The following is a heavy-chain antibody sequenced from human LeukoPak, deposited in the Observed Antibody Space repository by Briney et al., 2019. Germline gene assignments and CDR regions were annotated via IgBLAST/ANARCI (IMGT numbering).Heavy chain of an antibody. V-gene: IGHV3-30*02. D-gene: IGHD6-6*01. J-gene: IGHJ5*02. Sequence: GGSLRLSCAASGVSFSSYDRHWVRQAPGKGLEWVAFVRYDGSDIYYGASVKGRFTISRDNSKNTLNFQMNSLRPEDTAVYYCAKVRMAARPHWFDPWGQGTLVTVS. CDR3: AKVRMAARPHWFDP. CDR2: VRYDGSDI. CDR1: GVSFSSYD.